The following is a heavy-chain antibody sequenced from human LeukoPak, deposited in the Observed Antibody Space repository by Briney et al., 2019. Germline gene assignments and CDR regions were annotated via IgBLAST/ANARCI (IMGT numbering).Heavy chain of an antibody. Sequence: GGSLRLSCAASGFTFTSYAMHWVRQAPGKGLEYVSAISSNGGSTYYANSVKGRFTISRDNSKNTLYLQMGSLRAEDMAVYYCARTPRGYCSGGSCLDYWGQGTLVTVSS. D-gene: IGHD2-15*01. CDR1: GFTFTSYA. CDR3: ARTPRGYCSGGSCLDY. CDR2: ISSNGGST. V-gene: IGHV3-64*01. J-gene: IGHJ4*02.